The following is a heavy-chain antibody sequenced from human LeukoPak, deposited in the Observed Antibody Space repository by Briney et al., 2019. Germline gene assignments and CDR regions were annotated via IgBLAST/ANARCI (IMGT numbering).Heavy chain of an antibody. Sequence: GSLRLSCTASGFTFGVYVMSWVRQAPGRGLEWVGFIRSKAYGGTTEYAASVKGRFTISRYDSKSIAYLQMNSLKTEDTAVYYCTRLMLDDFWSGYSNYYYYYYMDVWGKGTTVTVSS. V-gene: IGHV3-49*04. CDR1: GFTFGVYV. CDR2: IRSKAYGGTT. CDR3: TRLMLDDFWSGYSNYYYYYYMDV. D-gene: IGHD3-3*01. J-gene: IGHJ6*03.